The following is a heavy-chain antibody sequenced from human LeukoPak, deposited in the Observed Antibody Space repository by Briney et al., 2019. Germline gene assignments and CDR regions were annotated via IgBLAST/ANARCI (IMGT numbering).Heavy chain of an antibody. D-gene: IGHD3-3*01. CDR3: ARPSEDFWSGYYAY. J-gene: IGHJ4*02. Sequence: QPGRSLRLSCAASGFTFSSYGMHWVRQAPGKGLEWVAVISYDGSNKYYADSVKGRFTISRGNSKNTLYLQMNSLRAEDTAVYYCARPSEDFWSGYYAYWGQGTLVTVSS. V-gene: IGHV3-30*03. CDR1: GFTFSSYG. CDR2: ISYDGSNK.